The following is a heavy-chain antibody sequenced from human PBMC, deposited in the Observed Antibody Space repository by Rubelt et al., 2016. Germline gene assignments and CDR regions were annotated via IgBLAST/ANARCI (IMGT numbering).Heavy chain of an antibody. D-gene: IGHD3-10*01. CDR1: GYTFTSYG. CDR3: ARASLLWFGESADVKAFDI. Sequence: QVQLVQSGAEVKKPGASVKVSCKASGYTFTSYGISWVRQAPGQGLEWMGWISAYNGNTNYAQKLQGRVTLTTDTSTSTAYMELRSLRSDDTAVYYCARASLLWFGESADVKAFDIWGQGTMVTVSS. J-gene: IGHJ3*02. CDR2: ISAYNGNT. V-gene: IGHV1-18*01.